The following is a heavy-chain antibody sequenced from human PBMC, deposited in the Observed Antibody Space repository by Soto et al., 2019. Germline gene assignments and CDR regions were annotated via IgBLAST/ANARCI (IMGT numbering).Heavy chain of an antibody. J-gene: IGHJ4*02. D-gene: IGHD6-13*01. Sequence: GGSLRLSCAASGLTFSSYSMNWVRQAPGKGLEWVSSISSSSYIYYADSVKGRFTISRDNAKNSLYLQMNSLRAEDTAVYYCARIIAAAGTFDYWGQGTLVTVSS. CDR3: ARIIAAAGTFDY. CDR1: GLTFSSYS. CDR2: ISSSSYI. V-gene: IGHV3-21*01.